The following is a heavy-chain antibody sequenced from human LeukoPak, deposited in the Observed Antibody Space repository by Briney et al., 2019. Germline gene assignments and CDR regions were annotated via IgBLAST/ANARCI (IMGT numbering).Heavy chain of an antibody. D-gene: IGHD1-26*01. V-gene: IGHV3-30*18. Sequence: HPGGSLRLSCAAFGFTFSNHGMHWVRQAPGKGLEWVAVISDDGSIKLYGDSVKGRFTISRDNSENTLYLQMNSLKTEDTAVYYCAKDRAFQAAGATDYWGQGTLVTVSS. CDR3: AKDRAFQAAGATDY. J-gene: IGHJ4*02. CDR2: ISDDGSIK. CDR1: GFTFSNHG.